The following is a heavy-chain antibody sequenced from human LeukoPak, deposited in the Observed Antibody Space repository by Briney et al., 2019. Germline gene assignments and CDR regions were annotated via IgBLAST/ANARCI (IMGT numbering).Heavy chain of an antibody. D-gene: IGHD2-2*01. V-gene: IGHV1-8*01. J-gene: IGHJ5*02. CDR2: MDHNSGNT. Sequence: ASVKVSCKSSGYTFTSYDIYWVRMATAPGLEWVGWMDHNSGNTGYAHKFQGRVTMTRNTSISTAYMELSSMRSEDTAVYYCARGARVGTSFWFDPWGQGPLVTVSS. CDR3: ARGARVGTSFWFDP. CDR1: GYTFTSYD.